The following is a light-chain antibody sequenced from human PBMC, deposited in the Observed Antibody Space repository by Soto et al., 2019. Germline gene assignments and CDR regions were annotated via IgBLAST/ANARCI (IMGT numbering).Light chain of an antibody. J-gene: IGLJ2*01. Sequence: QSVLTQLPSASASLGASVTLTRTLSSGYSNYKVDWYQQRPGKGPRFVMRVGAGGIVESKGDGIPDRFSVLGSGLNRYLTIKNIQEEDESDYHCGADHGSGSNSVFGGGTKLTVL. CDR1: SGYSNYK. V-gene: IGLV9-49*01. CDR3: GADHGSGSNSV. CDR2: VGAGGIVE.